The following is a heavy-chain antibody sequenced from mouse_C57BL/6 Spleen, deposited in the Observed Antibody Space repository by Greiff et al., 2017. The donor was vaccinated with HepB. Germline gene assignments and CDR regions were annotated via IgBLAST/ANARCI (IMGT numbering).Heavy chain of an antibody. CDR1: GYTFTSYW. CDR2: IDPNSGGT. D-gene: IGHD1-1*01. Sequence: VQLQQSGAELVKPGASVKLSCKASGYTFTSYWMHWVKQRPGRGLEWIGRIDPNSGGTKYNEKFKSKATLTVDKPSSTAYMQRSSLTSEDSAVYYCARGAYYGSSYWFAYWGQGTLVTVSA. J-gene: IGHJ3*01. CDR3: ARGAYYGSSYWFAY. V-gene: IGHV1-72*01.